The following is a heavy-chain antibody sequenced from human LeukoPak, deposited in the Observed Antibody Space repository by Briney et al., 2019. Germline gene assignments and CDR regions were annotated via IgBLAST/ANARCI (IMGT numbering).Heavy chain of an antibody. V-gene: IGHV3-30*02. D-gene: IGHD3-9*01. J-gene: IGHJ3*02. CDR2: IRYDGSNK. CDR3: AKFVTVRYFDWSDGAFDI. Sequence: PGGSLRLSCAASGFTFSSYGMHWVRQAPGKGLEWVAFIRYDGSNKYYADSVKGRFTISRDNSKNTLYLQMNSLRAEDTAVYYCAKFVTVRYFDWSDGAFDIWGQGTMVTVSS. CDR1: GFTFSSYG.